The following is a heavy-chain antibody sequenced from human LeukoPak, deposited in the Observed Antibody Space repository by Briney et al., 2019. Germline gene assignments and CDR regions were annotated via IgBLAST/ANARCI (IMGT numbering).Heavy chain of an antibody. CDR3: ARDLGEAWYYYYGMDV. CDR1: GFTFSSYW. J-gene: IGHJ6*02. CDR2: INSDGSRT. V-gene: IGHV3-74*01. D-gene: IGHD3-10*01. Sequence: GGSLRLSCAASGFTFSSYWMHWVRQAPGKGLVWVSRINSDGSRTNYADSVKGRFTISRGNAKNTLYLQMNSLRAEDTAVYYCARDLGEAWYYYYGMDVWGQGTTVTVSS.